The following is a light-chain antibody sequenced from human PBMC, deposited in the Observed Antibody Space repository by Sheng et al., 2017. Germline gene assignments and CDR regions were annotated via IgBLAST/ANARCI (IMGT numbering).Light chain of an antibody. V-gene: IGKV1-33*01. CDR3: QQYDLLPYT. CDR1: QDIRNY. CDR2: DAS. J-gene: IGKJ2*01. Sequence: DIQLTQSPASLSASVGDRVTITCQATQDIRNYLHWYQQKPGKAPNLLIYDASNLETGVPSRFSGSGFGTDFTFSISGLQAEDNATYYCQQYDLLPYTFGQGTKLEIK.